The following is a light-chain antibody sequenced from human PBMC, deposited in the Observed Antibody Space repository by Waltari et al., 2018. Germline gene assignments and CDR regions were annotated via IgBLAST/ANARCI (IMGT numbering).Light chain of an antibody. CDR3: DSRDNSGDHVL. CDR2: GKS. J-gene: IGLJ3*02. V-gene: IGLV3-19*01. CDR1: ILNTFD. Sequence: SSELTQDPAVSVALGQTVRLTCQGDILNTFDAGWVQQKPGQAPVLVVYGKSSRPSGIPDRFSGSRSGNTAYLIITGAQAEDEAVYYCDSRDNSGDHVLFGGGTKLTVL.